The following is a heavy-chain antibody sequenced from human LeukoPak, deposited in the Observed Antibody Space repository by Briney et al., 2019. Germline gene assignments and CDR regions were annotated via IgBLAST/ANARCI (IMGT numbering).Heavy chain of an antibody. CDR2: ISSSGSTK. D-gene: IGHD2-21*02. J-gene: IGHJ3*02. CDR3: ARWPRVTAIGGFAFDI. CDR1: GFTFSSYE. Sequence: PGGSLRLSCAASGFTFSSYEMNWVRQAPGKGLEWVSYISSSGSTKYYAESVKGRFTISRDNAKNSLYLQMNSLSDEDTAVYYCARWPRVTAIGGFAFDIWGQGTMVIVSS. V-gene: IGHV3-48*03.